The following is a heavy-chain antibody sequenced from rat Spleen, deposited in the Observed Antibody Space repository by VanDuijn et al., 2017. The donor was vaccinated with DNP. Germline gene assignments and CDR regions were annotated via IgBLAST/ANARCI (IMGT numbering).Heavy chain of an antibody. D-gene: IGHD1-11*01. CDR1: GYSITSNY. CDR3: TRINYGGYYYVMDA. Sequence: EVQLQESGPGLVKPSQSLSLTCSVTGYSITSNYWGWIRKFPGNKMEWMGYISYSGSTGYNPFLKSRISITRDTSKNQFFLQLNSVTTEDIATYYCTRINYGGYYYVMDAWGQGASVTVSS. J-gene: IGHJ4*01. CDR2: ISYSGST. V-gene: IGHV3-1*01.